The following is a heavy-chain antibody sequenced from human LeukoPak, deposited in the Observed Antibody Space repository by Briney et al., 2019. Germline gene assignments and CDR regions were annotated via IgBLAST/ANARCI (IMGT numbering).Heavy chain of an antibody. J-gene: IGHJ1*01. Sequence: GGSLRLSCAASGFTVSNNNINWVRQAPGKGLEWVSVIYSGGSTYYADSVKGRFSISRDDSKSTLYLQMNSLTVEDTALYYCVKPRTFYDILTVSFQQWGQGTWVTVSS. CDR2: IYSGGST. D-gene: IGHD3-9*01. CDR1: GFTVSNNN. V-gene: IGHV3-66*02. CDR3: VKPRTFYDILTVSFQQ.